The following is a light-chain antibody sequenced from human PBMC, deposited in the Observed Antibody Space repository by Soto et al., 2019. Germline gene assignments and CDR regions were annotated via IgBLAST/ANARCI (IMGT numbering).Light chain of an antibody. CDR3: QQYGRSPFT. Sequence: EIVMTQSPATLSLSPGDTATLSCRASQSVDNNLAWYVQKPGQAPRLLIHGASTRASGVPDRFSGGGSGTDFVLTISRLEPEDFAVYYCQQYGRSPFTFGQGTKLQIK. CDR2: GAS. V-gene: IGKV3-20*01. CDR1: QSVDNN. J-gene: IGKJ2*01.